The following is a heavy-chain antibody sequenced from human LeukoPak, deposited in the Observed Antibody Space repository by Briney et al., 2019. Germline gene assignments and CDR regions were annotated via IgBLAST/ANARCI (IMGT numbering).Heavy chain of an antibody. CDR2: ISGSGGST. Sequence: GGSLRLSCAASGFTFSSYAMSCVRQAPGKGLEWVSAISGSGGSTYYADSVKRRLTISRDNSKNTLYLQMNSLRAEDTAVYYCAKGPNGHYYGSGEFDYWGQGTLVTVSS. J-gene: IGHJ4*02. CDR3: AKGPNGHYYGSGEFDY. D-gene: IGHD3-10*01. CDR1: GFTFSSYA. V-gene: IGHV3-23*01.